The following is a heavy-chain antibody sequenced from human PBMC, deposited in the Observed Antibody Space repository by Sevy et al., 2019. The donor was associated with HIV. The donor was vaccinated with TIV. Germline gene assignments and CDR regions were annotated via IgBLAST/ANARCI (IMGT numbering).Heavy chain of an antibody. CDR3: AARGYDYGGNYYYYYGIDV. CDR2: IVVGSGNT. Sequence: ASVKVSCKASGFTFTSSAVQWVRQARGQRLEWIGWIVVGSGNTNYAQKFQERVTITRDMSTSTAYMELSSLRSEDTAVYYCAARGYDYGGNYYYYYGIDVWGQGTTVTVSS. D-gene: IGHD4-17*01. V-gene: IGHV1-58*01. CDR1: GFTFTSSA. J-gene: IGHJ6*02.